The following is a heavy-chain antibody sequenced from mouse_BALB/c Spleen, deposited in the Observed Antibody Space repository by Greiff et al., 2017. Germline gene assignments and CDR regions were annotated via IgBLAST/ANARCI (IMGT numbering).Heavy chain of an antibody. CDR2: IDPANGTT. V-gene: IGHV14-3*02. Sequence: VQLQQSGAELVKPGASVKLSCTASGFTFNDSYMHWVQQRPEQGLEWLGGIDPANGTTKYAAKFQGQSTITANTTSNTAYLQLSSLKSEDTAVYYCAPGSSYDYFDYWGQGTTLTVSS. D-gene: IGHD1-1*01. CDR3: APGSSYDYFDY. CDR1: GFTFNDSY. J-gene: IGHJ2*01.